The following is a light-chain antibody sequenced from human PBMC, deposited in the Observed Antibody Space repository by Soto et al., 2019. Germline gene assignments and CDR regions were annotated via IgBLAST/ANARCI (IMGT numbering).Light chain of an antibody. CDR3: QQYNNGPGT. CDR1: QGVSNN. CDR2: GAS. Sequence: SLTLSTRERATLSCRPSQGVSNNYLAWYQQKPGHAPRLLIYGASTRATGIPARFSGSVSGTEFTLTISCLQSEEAAVSYCQQYNNGPGTFGKGAKV. J-gene: IGKJ1*01. V-gene: IGKV3-15*01.